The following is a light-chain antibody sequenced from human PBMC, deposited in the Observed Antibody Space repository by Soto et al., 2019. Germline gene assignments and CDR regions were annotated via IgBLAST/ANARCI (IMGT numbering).Light chain of an antibody. J-gene: IGKJ1*01. CDR3: QQYNTYPWT. V-gene: IGKV1-9*01. CDR1: QGIGTY. Sequence: DIHLTQSPSSLSASVGDRVTISCRATQGIGTYLTWYQQKPGKVPKLLIYTASTLQSGVPSRFSGSGSGAEFTLTISSLQPEDFATYYCQQYNTYPWTFGQGTKVDIK. CDR2: TAS.